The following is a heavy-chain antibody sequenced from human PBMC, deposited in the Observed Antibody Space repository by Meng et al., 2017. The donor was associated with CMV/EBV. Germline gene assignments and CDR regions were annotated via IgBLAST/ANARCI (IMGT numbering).Heavy chain of an antibody. V-gene: IGHV3-23*01. D-gene: IGHD5-12*01. CDR2: ISGSGGST. CDR1: GFTFSSYA. J-gene: IGHJ4*02. CDR3: AKVGERRGYSGFHDY. Sequence: GESLKISCAASGFTFSSYAMSWVRQAPGKGLEWVSAISGSGGSTYYADSVKGRFTISRDNSKNTLYLQMNSLRAEDTAVYYCAKVGERRGYSGFHDYWGQGTLVTV.